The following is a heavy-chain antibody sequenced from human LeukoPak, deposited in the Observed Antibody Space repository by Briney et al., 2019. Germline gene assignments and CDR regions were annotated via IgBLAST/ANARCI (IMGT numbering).Heavy chain of an antibody. J-gene: IGHJ3*02. D-gene: IGHD3-22*01. V-gene: IGHV3-33*01. Sequence: PGGSLRLSCAPSGFPFSSYGMHWVRQAPGKGREWVADIWYDGSNKYYVDSVPGRFPISRDNFKNTLYLQMSSLRAEDTAVYYCARGDYYDSSGYYFPDAFDIWGQGTMVTVSS. CDR2: IWYDGSNK. CDR1: GFPFSSYG. CDR3: ARGDYYDSSGYYFPDAFDI.